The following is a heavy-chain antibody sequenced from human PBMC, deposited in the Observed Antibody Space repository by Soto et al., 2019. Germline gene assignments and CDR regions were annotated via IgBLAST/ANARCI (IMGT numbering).Heavy chain of an antibody. V-gene: IGHV1-3*01. D-gene: IGHD6-19*01. CDR3: AREDSSGWYVGWFDP. CDR1: GYTFTSYA. CDR2: INAGNGNT. J-gene: IGHJ5*02. Sequence: QVQLVQSGAEVKKPGASVKVSCKASGYTFTSYAMHWVRQAPGQRLEWMGWINAGNGNTKYSQKFQGRVTITRDTSASTAYMELSSMRSEDTAVYYCAREDSSGWYVGWFDPWGQGTLVTVSS.